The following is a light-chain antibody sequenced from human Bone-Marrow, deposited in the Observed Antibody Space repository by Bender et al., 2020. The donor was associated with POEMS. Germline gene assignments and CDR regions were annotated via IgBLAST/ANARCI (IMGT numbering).Light chain of an antibody. CDR1: SSNIGAHA. CDR3: AAWDDSLSGWV. V-gene: IGLV1-47*01. CDR2: RDN. Sequence: QSVLTQPPSASGTPGQRVTISCSGGSSNIGAHAVNWYQQLPGTAPKVLIYRDNQRPSWVPDRFSGSKSGTSASLAISGLRSEDEADYYCAAWDDSLSGWVFGGGTKLTVL. J-gene: IGLJ3*02.